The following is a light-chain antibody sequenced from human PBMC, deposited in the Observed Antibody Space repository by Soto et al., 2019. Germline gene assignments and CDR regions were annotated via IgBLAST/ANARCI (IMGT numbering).Light chain of an antibody. CDR1: QSDRKN. CDR2: DAS. Sequence: EKFMTQSPSNLSVSPGERPTLSCGASQSDRKNVAWYQQKPGHPPRPLIYDASTRATGIPSIFSGREPATKCNLTISRLKYEDSEVSYCKQYDNWTRKFGKGNKV. J-gene: IGKJ1*01. V-gene: IGKV3-15*01. CDR3: KQYDNWTRK.